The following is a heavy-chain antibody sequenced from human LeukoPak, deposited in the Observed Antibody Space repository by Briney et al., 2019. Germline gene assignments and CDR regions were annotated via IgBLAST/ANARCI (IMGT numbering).Heavy chain of an antibody. CDR1: GFTFSTYW. D-gene: IGHD3-16*02. CDR3: ARESRAGYDDVWESYRYTGLDY. J-gene: IGHJ4*02. Sequence: GGSLRLSCAASGFTFSTYWMNWVRQAPGKGPVWVSRINSDGSSTSYADSVKGRFTISRDNAKNTLYLQMNSLRAEDTAVYYCARESRAGYDDVWESYRYTGLDYWGQGTLVTVSS. CDR2: INSDGSST. V-gene: IGHV3-74*01.